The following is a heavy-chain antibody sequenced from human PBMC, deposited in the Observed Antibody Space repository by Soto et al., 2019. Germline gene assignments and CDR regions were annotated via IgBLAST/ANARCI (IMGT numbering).Heavy chain of an antibody. J-gene: IGHJ4*02. CDR1: GGSISNYY. D-gene: IGHD6-19*01. Sequence: SETLSLTCTVSGGSISNYYWSWIRQPPGKGLEWIGYIYYSGSINYNPSLKSRVTISEDTSKNQFSLKMSSVTPADTAVYYCAREIAVAGTHYFDYWGQGTLVTVSS. CDR2: IYYSGSI. V-gene: IGHV4-59*01. CDR3: AREIAVAGTHYFDY.